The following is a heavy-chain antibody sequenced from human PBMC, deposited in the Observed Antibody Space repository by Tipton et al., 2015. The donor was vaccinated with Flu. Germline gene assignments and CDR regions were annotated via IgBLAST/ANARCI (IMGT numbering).Heavy chain of an antibody. V-gene: IGHV3-7*03. Sequence: GSLRLSCAASGFTFSSYWMSWVRQAPGKGLEWVANIKQDGSEKYYVDSVKGRFTISRDNAKNSLYLQMNSLRAEDTAVYYCAREDDMVAAPPIDSWGQGTLVTVSS. D-gene: IGHD2-15*01. CDR1: GFTFSSYW. CDR2: IKQDGSEK. J-gene: IGHJ5*01. CDR3: AREDDMVAAPPIDS.